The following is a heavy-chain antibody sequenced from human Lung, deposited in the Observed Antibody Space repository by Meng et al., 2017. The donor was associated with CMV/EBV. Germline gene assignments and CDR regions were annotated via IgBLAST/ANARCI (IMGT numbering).Heavy chain of an antibody. D-gene: IGHD2-2*02. CDR1: GFIFSNYW. V-gene: IGHV3-7*01. CDR3: ARRQGAIGGNYYAMEV. J-gene: IGHJ6*02. Sequence: GEXXKISCAASGFIFSNYWMTWVRQAPGKGLEWVANIKEDGGEKSYVDYVKGRLTISRDNAKNSLSLGMDNLTAEDMAVYYCARRQGAIGGNYYAMEVWGQGTXVTVSS. CDR2: IKEDGGEK.